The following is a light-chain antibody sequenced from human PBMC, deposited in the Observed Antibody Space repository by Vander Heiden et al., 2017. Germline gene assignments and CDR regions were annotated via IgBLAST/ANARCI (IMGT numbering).Light chain of an antibody. CDR3: QQYSIDSPT. Sequence: IQMTQSPSTLSASVGDRVTITCRASQSLTTWLAWYQQKPGKAPKLLIYDASNLQSGVPSRFSGSGSGTDFSLTISSLQPDDFATYYCQQYSIDSPTFGQGTKVEI. J-gene: IGKJ1*01. V-gene: IGKV1-5*01. CDR1: QSLTTW. CDR2: DAS.